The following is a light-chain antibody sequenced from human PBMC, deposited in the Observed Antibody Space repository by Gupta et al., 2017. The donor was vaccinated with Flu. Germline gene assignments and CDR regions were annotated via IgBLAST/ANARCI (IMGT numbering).Light chain of an antibody. CDR1: QKIRTY. Sequence: GDRVTSTCRASQKIRTYINWYQQEPVKAPKLLIYAASKVQSGVPSRFSGSGSGTDFTLTIIRRQPEDFATYYCQHRDSSPYTYSQGTKLEIK. CDR2: AAS. J-gene: IGKJ2*01. V-gene: IGKV1-39*01. CDR3: QHRDSSPYT.